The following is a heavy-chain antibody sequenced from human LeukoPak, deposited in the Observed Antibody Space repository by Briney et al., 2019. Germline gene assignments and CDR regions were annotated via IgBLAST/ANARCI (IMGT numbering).Heavy chain of an antibody. CDR2: INHSGST. D-gene: IGHD2-2*01. Sequence: PSETLSLTCAVYGRSFSGDYWSWIRQPPGKGLERIGEINHSGSTNYNPSLKSRVTISVDTSKNQFSLKLSSVTAADTAVYYCASSTRYYYYYGMDVWGQGTTVTVSS. J-gene: IGHJ6*02. CDR3: ASSTRYYYYYGMDV. CDR1: GRSFSGDY. V-gene: IGHV4-34*01.